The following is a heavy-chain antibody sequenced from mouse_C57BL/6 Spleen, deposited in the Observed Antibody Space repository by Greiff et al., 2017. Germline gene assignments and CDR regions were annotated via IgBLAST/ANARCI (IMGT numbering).Heavy chain of an antibody. D-gene: IGHD2-3*01. Sequence: EVKVVESGGGLVKPGGSLKLSCAASGFTFSSYAMSWVRQTPEKRLEWVATISDGGSYTYYPDNVKGRFTISRDNAKNNLYLQMSHLKSEDTAMYYCAREADGYYYCDYWGQGTTLTVSS. V-gene: IGHV5-4*01. CDR2: ISDGGSYT. J-gene: IGHJ2*01. CDR3: AREADGYYYCDY. CDR1: GFTFSSYA.